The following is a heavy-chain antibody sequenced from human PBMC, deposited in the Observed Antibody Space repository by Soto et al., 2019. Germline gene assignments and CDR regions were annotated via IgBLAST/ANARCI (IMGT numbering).Heavy chain of an antibody. V-gene: IGHV4-59*01. D-gene: IGHD6-13*01. CDR2: IYYSGST. CDR1: GGSISSYY. J-gene: IGHJ1*01. CDR3: ARGGSSWYGYFQH. Sequence: KASETLSLTCTVSGGSISSYYWSWIRQPPGKGLEWIGYIYYSGSTNYNPSLKGRVTISVDTSKNQFSLKLSSVTAADTAVYYCARGGSSWYGYFQHWGQGTLVTVSS.